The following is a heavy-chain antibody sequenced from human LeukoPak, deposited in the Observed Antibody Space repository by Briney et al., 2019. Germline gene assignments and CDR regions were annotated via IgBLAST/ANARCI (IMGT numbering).Heavy chain of an antibody. CDR2: MNSGGDRI. CDR3: ATQVRYCSSISCYVGWFDP. Sequence: PGGSLRLSCAASGFTFSNSAMSWVRQAPGKGLEWVSSMNSGGDRIYYADSVKGRFTSSRDNSKNTLYLQMNSLRAEDTAVYYCATQVRYCSSISCYVGWFDPWGQGTLVTVSS. V-gene: IGHV3-23*01. J-gene: IGHJ5*02. D-gene: IGHD2-2*01. CDR1: GFTFSNSA.